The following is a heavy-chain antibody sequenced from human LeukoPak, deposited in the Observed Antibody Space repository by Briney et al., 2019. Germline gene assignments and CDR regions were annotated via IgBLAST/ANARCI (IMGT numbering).Heavy chain of an antibody. J-gene: IGHJ6*02. CDR3: AADYYYGSGSYRYYYYYGMDV. V-gene: IGHV1-58*02. CDR2: IVVGSGNT. Sequence: SVKVSCKASGFTFTSSAMQWVRQARGQRLEWIGWIVVGSGNTNYAQKFQERVTITRDMSTSTAYMELSSLRSEYTAVYYCAADYYYGSGSYRYYYYYGMDVWGQGTTVTVSS. D-gene: IGHD3-10*01. CDR1: GFTFTSSA.